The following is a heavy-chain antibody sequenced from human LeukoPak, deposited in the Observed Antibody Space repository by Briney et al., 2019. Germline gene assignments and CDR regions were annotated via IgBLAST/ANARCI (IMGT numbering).Heavy chain of an antibody. J-gene: IGHJ4*02. CDR3: ARGSNYYDSSGYDSTFDY. CDR2: INPSGGST. CDR1: GYTFTSYY. V-gene: IGHV1-46*01. Sequence: GASVKVSCKASGYTFTSYYMHWVRQAPGQGLEWVGIINPSGGSTSYAQKFQGRVTMTRDMSTSTVYMELSSLRSEDTAVYYCARGSNYYDSSGYDSTFDYWGQGTLVTVSS. D-gene: IGHD3-22*01.